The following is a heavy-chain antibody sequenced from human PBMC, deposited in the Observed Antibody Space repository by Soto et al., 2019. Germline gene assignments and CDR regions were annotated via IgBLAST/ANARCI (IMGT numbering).Heavy chain of an antibody. CDR2: IIPISGTA. D-gene: IGHD2-2*01. CDR1: GGTFSSYA. CDR3: ARSQGSSTSLEIYYYYSYGMDV. Sequence: QVQLVQSGAEVKKPGSSVKVSCKASGGTFSSYAISWVRQAPGQGLEWMGGIIPISGTANYAQKFQGRVTITADESTSTAYMELSSLTSEDTAVYYCARSQGSSTSLEIYYYYSYGMDVWGQGTTVTVSS. J-gene: IGHJ6*02. V-gene: IGHV1-69*01.